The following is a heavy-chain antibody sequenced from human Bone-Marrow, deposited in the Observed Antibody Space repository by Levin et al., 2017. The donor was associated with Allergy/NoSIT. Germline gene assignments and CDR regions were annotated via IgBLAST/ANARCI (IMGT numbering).Heavy chain of an antibody. D-gene: IGHD4-17*01. Sequence: LSLTCAASGFAVSSNYMTWVRQGPGMGLEWVSVIYSGGNTYYADSMKGRFTISRDNSKNTVYLQMNSLRVEDTATYYCTRDLRGDYAPHWGQGTLVTVSS. CDR3: TRDLRGDYAPH. CDR2: IYSGGNT. J-gene: IGHJ4*02. V-gene: IGHV3-66*01. CDR1: GFAVSSNY.